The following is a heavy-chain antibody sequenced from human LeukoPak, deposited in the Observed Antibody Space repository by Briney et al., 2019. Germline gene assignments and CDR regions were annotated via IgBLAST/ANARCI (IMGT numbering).Heavy chain of an antibody. CDR2: ISYDRSNK. CDR3: ARDALHYYDSSGYYYHHNWFDP. CDR1: GFTFSSYA. V-gene: IGHV3-30-3*01. D-gene: IGHD3-22*01. Sequence: GGSLRLSCAASGFTFSSYAMHWVRQAPGKGLEWVAVISYDRSNKYYADSVKGRFTISKDNSKNTLYLQMNSLRAEDTAVYYCARDALHYYDSSGYYYHHNWFDPWGQGTLVTVSS. J-gene: IGHJ5*02.